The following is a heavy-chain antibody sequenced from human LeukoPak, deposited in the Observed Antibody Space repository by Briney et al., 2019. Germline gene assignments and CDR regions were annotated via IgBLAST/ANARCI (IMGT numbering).Heavy chain of an antibody. D-gene: IGHD3-22*01. CDR3: ARALYDSSGYYSHFDY. J-gene: IGHJ4*02. V-gene: IGHV3-48*03. Sequence: GGSLRLSCAASGFTFSNYEMNWVRQAPGKGLEWLSYISGNGNTIYYADSVKGRFTISRDNAKNSLYLQMNSLRAEDTAVYYCARALYDSSGYYSHFDYWGQGTLVTVSS. CDR2: ISGNGNTI. CDR1: GFTFSNYE.